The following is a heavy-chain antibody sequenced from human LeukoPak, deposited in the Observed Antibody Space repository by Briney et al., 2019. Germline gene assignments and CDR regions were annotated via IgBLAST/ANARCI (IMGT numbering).Heavy chain of an antibody. V-gene: IGHV1-69*04. CDR2: IIPILGIA. J-gene: IGHJ4*02. Sequence: SVKVSCKASGGTFSSYAISWVRQAPGQGLEWMGRIIPILGIANYAQKFQGRVTMTRDTSISTAYMELRSLRSDDTAVYYCARGRQWFDYWGQGTLVTVSS. CDR3: ARGRQWFDY. CDR1: GGTFSSYA. D-gene: IGHD2-8*01.